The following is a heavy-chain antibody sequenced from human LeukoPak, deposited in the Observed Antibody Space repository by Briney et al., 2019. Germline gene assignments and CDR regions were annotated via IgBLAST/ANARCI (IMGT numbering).Heavy chain of an antibody. CDR3: ARGGDSSNWYPGYFDY. D-gene: IGHD6-13*01. CDR2: IKSDGSST. J-gene: IGHJ4*02. CDR1: GFTFSNYW. Sequence: GGSLRLSCAASGFTFSNYWMHWVRQAPGKGPVWVSRIKSDGSSTGFADSVQGRFTISRENGKNTLYLQMNSLRAEDTAVYYCARGGDSSNWYPGYFDYWGQGALVTVSS. V-gene: IGHV3-74*01.